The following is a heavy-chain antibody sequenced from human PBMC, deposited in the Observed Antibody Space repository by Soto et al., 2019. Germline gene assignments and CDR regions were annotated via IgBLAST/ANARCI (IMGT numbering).Heavy chain of an antibody. V-gene: IGHV3-64D*06. Sequence: GGSLRLSCSASGFTFSSYAMHWVRQAPGKGLEYVSAISSNGGSTYYADSVKGRFTISRDNSKNTLYLQMSSLGAEDTAVYYCVKDLATMVRGRSYGMDVWGQGTTVTVSS. D-gene: IGHD3-10*01. CDR1: GFTFSSYA. CDR3: VKDLATMVRGRSYGMDV. CDR2: ISSNGGST. J-gene: IGHJ6*02.